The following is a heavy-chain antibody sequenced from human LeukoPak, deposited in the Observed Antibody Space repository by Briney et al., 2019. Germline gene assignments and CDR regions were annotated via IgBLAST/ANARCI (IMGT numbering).Heavy chain of an antibody. CDR3: ARVSEDYSSGWYEEYFQY. Sequence: PGGSLRLSCAATGFTFSSYAMSWVRQAPGKGLEWVSTISGGSGTPYYADSVKGRFIISRDISKNTLYLQMNSLRAEDTAVYYCARVSEDYSSGWYEEYFQYWGQGTLVVVSS. CDR1: GFTFSSYA. V-gene: IGHV3-23*01. CDR2: ISGGSGTP. D-gene: IGHD6-19*01. J-gene: IGHJ1*01.